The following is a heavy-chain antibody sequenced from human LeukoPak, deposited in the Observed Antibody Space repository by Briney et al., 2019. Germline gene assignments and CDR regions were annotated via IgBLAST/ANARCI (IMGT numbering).Heavy chain of an antibody. J-gene: IGHJ4*02. V-gene: IGHV3-21*01. D-gene: IGHD6-6*01. CDR1: GFTFSSYT. CDR3: ARGSSGFDY. Sequence: GGSLRLSCAPSGFTFSSYTMNWVRQAPGKGLEWVSSISSGGGYIYYADSVKGRFTISRDNAKESLSLQMNSLRAEDTAVYYCARGSSGFDYWGQGTLVTVSS. CDR2: ISSGGGYI.